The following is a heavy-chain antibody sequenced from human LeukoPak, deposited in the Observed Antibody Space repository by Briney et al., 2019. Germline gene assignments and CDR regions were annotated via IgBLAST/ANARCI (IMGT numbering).Heavy chain of an antibody. Sequence: ASVKVSCKASGYIFNNFYMQWVRQAPGQGLEWMGIINPSGGSTTYAQKFQGRVTLTRDMSTSTVHMELSSLRSEDTAVYYCARGRNNWNYFGICGQGTLVTVSS. J-gene: IGHJ3*02. CDR1: GYIFNNFY. D-gene: IGHD1-7*01. CDR3: ARGRNNWNYFGI. V-gene: IGHV1-46*02. CDR2: INPSGGST.